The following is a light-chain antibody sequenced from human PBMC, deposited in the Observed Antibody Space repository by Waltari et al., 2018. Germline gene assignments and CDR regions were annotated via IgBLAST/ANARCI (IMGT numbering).Light chain of an antibody. V-gene: IGKV3-20*01. CDR3: QHYVRLPAT. J-gene: IGKJ1*01. CDR1: QRVRGS. Sequence: SCRASQRVRGSLAWYQQKAGQAPRLLIYGASSRATGIPDRFSGGGSGTDFSLTISRLEPEDFAVYYCQHYVRLPATFGQGTKVEI. CDR2: GAS.